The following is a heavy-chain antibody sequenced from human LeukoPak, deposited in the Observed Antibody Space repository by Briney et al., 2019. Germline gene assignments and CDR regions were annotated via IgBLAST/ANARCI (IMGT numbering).Heavy chain of an antibody. J-gene: IGHJ4*02. V-gene: IGHV1-8*01. CDR3: ARDYPGIAVAGTLNFDY. D-gene: IGHD6-19*01. CDR2: MNPNSGNT. Sequence: ASVRVSCKASGYTFTSYDINWVRQATGQGLEWMGWMNPNSGNTGYAQKFQGRVTMTRNTSISTAYMELSSLRSEDTAVYYCARDYPGIAVAGTLNFDYWGQGTLVTVSS. CDR1: GYTFTSYD.